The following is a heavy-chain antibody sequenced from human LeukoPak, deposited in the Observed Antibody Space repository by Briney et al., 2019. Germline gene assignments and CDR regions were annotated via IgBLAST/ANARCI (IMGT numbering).Heavy chain of an antibody. J-gene: IGHJ4*02. CDR2: IYHSGST. V-gene: IGHV4-38-2*01. CDR3: ARHSSRWELLVDYFDY. Sequence: SETLSLTCAVSGYSISSGYYWGWIRQPPGKGLEWIGGIYHSGSTYYNPSLKSRVTISVDTSKNQFSLKLSSVTAADTAVYYCARHSSRWELLVDYFDYWGQGTLVTVSS. D-gene: IGHD1-26*01. CDR1: GYSISSGYY.